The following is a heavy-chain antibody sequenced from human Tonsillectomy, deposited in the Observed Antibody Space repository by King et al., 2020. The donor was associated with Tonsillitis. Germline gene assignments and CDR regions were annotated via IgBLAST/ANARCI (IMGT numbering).Heavy chain of an antibody. CDR2: IYYSGST. J-gene: IGHJ4*02. V-gene: IGHV4-39*01. Sequence: QLQESGPGLVKPSETLSLTCTVSGGSISSRSYYWGWIRQPPGKGLEWIGKIYYSGSTYYKPSLKRRLTISVDTSKNQFSLKLSSVTAADTAVYYCARHVIEGRLFDCWGQGTLVTVSS. CDR1: GGSISSRSYY. CDR3: ARHVIEGRLFDC.